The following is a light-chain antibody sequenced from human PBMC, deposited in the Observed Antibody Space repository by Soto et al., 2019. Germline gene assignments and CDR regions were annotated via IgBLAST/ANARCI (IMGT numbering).Light chain of an antibody. CDR3: QYDDSRLSGYV. Sequence: QSALTQPPSVSGAPGQRVTIACTGSSSNIGAGYDVHWYQQRPGTAPKLLIYGNSHRPSGVPDRFSGSKSGTSASLAITGRQAEDEAYYYCQYDDSRLSGYVVGTGTKLTVL. CDR1: SSNIGAGYD. J-gene: IGLJ1*01. V-gene: IGLV1-40*01. CDR2: GNS.